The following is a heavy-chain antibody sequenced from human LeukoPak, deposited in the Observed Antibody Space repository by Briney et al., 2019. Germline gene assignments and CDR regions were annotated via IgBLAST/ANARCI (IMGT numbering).Heavy chain of an antibody. D-gene: IGHD6-19*01. J-gene: IGHJ4*02. CDR2: ISYDGSNK. CDR1: GFTFSNYG. V-gene: IGHV3-30*18. CDR3: AKESRSAIAVAFYFDH. Sequence: GGSLRLSCAASGFTFSNYGMHWVRQAPGKGLEWVAVISYDGSNKYYADSVKGRFSISRDNSKNTLYLQMNSRRAEDTAVYYCAKESRSAIAVAFYFDHWGQGTLVTVSS.